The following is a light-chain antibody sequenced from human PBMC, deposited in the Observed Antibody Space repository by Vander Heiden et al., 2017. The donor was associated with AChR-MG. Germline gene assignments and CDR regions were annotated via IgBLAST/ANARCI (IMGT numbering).Light chain of an antibody. CDR1: QDSSNC. J-gene: IGKJ4*01. CDR3: QQLNNFPRT. Sequence: IQLTQSQSSLSASVGDRVTITCRASQDSSNCLAWYQQKPGKAPKLLIYAASTLQSGVPARFSGSGSGTDFTLTISSLQPEDFATYYCQQLNNFPRTFGEGTKVEIK. CDR2: AAS. V-gene: IGKV1-9*01.